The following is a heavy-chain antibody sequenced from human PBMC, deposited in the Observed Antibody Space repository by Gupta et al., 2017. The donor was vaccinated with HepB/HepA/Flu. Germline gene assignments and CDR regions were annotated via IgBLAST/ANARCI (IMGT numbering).Heavy chain of an antibody. V-gene: IGHV4-39*01. J-gene: IGHJ4*02. CDR2: IYYSGST. Sequence: LPLQESGPGLVKPSETLSLTCTVSGGSISSSSYYWGWIRQPPGKGLEWIGTIYYSGSTYYNPSLKSRVIISVDTSKNQFSLKLSWVTAADTAVFYGARHSRMGCTSPSCQTDYWGQGTRVTVSS. D-gene: IGHD2-2*01. CDR3: ARHSRMGCTSPSCQTDY. CDR1: GGSISSSSYY.